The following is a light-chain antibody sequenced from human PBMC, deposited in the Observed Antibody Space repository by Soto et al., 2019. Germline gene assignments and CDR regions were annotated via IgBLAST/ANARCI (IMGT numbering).Light chain of an antibody. CDR1: SRDVGIYNL. Sequence: SALTQPASVSGSPGQSITISCTGTSRDVGIYNLVSWYQLHPGKVPKLIIYEDTKRPSGISSRFSGSESGITAFLTISGLQAEDEAGYYCCSYAGSSTYVFGTGTKVTVL. V-gene: IGLV2-23*01. CDR3: CSYAGSSTYV. J-gene: IGLJ1*01. CDR2: EDT.